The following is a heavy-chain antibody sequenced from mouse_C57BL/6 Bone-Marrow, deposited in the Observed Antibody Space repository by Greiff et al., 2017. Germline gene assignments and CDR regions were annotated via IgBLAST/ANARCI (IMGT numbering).Heavy chain of an antibody. D-gene: IGHD6-1*01. CDR1: GYTFTGYW. J-gene: IGHJ4*01. CDR3: DFTTAGPYAMDY. V-gene: IGHV1-9*01. CDR2: ILPGSGSP. Sequence: QVQLQQSGAELMKPGASVKLSCKATGYTFTGYWIEWVKQTPGHGLEWIGEILPGSGSPTYNEKFTGKATFTADTSDNTAYMQLSSLTTEDSAIYYCDFTTAGPYAMDYWGQGTSVTVSS.